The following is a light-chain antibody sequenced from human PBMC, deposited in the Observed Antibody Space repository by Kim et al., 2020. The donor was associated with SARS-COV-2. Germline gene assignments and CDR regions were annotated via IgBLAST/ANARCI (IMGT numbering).Light chain of an antibody. CDR1: KLGDKY. J-gene: IGLJ3*02. V-gene: IGLV3-1*01. Sequence: SYELTQPPSVSVSPGQTASITCSGDKLGDKYACWYQQKPGQSPVLVIYQDSKRPSGIPERFSGSNSGNTATLTISGTQAMDEADYYCQAWDISTHWVFGGGTQLTVL. CDR2: QDS. CDR3: QAWDISTHWV.